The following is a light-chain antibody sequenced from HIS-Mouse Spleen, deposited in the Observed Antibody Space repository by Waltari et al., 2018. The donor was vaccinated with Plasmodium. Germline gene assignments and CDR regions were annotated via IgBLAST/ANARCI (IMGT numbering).Light chain of an antibody. CDR2: EDS. Sequence: SYELTPPPSVSVSPGQTARTTCPGDASQKKYPSWYQQKSGQAPVLVIYEDSKRPSGIPERFSGSSSGTMATLTISGAQVEDEADYYCYSTDSSGNHRVFGGGTKLTVL. CDR1: ASQKKY. J-gene: IGLJ3*02. V-gene: IGLV3-10*01. CDR3: YSTDSSGNHRV.